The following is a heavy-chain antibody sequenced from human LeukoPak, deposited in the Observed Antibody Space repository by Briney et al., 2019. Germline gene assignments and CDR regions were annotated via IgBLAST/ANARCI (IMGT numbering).Heavy chain of an antibody. CDR3: ARTYGSRRYDLQPAEYFQH. CDR2: IYYSGST. V-gene: IGHV4-39*01. D-gene: IGHD3-10*01. Sequence: SETLSLTCTVSGGSISSSSYYWGWIRQPPGKGLEWIGSIYYSGSTYYNPSLKSRVTISVDTSKNQFSLKLSSVTAADTAVYYCARTYGSRRYDLQPAEYFQHWGQGTLVTVSS. CDR1: GGSISSSSYY. J-gene: IGHJ1*01.